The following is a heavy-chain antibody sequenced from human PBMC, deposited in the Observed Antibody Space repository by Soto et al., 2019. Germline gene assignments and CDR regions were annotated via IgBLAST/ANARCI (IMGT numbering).Heavy chain of an antibody. Sequence: PSETLSLTCAVSSDPISSSHGWSWVRQPPGKGLEWIGEIAHSGSTNYKEIYYSGSTNYNPSLKSRVTISVDTSKNQFSLKLSSVTAADTAVYYCARCNFDILTGYYAFDIWGQGTMVTVSS. CDR1: SDPISSSHG. V-gene: IGHV4-4*02. CDR2: IAHSGSTNYKEIYYSGST. D-gene: IGHD3-9*01. CDR3: ARCNFDILTGYYAFDI. J-gene: IGHJ3*02.